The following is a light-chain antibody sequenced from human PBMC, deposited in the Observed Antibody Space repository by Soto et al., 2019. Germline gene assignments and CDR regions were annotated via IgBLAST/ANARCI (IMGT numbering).Light chain of an antibody. Sequence: QCVLTTPAYRSGFAGQSITISSQRTSSDVGSYNLVSWYQQHPGKAPKLMIYEVSKRPSGVSNRFSGSKSGNTASLTISGLQAEDEADYYCCSYAGSSTFYVFGTGTKVTVL. CDR1: SSDVGSYNL. V-gene: IGLV2-23*02. CDR2: EVS. J-gene: IGLJ1*01. CDR3: CSYAGSSTFYV.